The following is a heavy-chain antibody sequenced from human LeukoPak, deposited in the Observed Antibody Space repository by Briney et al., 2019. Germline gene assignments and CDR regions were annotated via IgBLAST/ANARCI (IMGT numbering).Heavy chain of an antibody. CDR1: DYSISSGYY. D-gene: IGHD3-16*01. Sequence: SSETLSLTCTVSDYSISSGYYWGWIRPTPGKGLEWIGSIYHSGNTHYSPSLKSRVTISVDTSKNQFSLKLSSVTAADTAVYYCALVEGDLPYYFDYWGQGTLVTVSS. V-gene: IGHV4-38-2*02. J-gene: IGHJ4*02. CDR2: IYHSGNT. CDR3: ALVEGDLPYYFDY.